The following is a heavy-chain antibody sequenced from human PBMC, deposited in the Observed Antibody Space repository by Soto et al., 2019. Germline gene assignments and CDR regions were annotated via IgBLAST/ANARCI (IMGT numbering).Heavy chain of an antibody. J-gene: IGHJ4*02. CDR2: IYHSGST. CDR1: GGSISSGGHS. D-gene: IGHD1-26*01. Sequence: QLQLQESSSGLVKPSQTLSLTCAVSGGSISSGGHSWSWIRQPPGKGLEWIGYIYHSGSTYYNPSLKSRVTISVDRSKNQFSLKLSSVTAADTAVYYCARGGWELPGDNYFDYWGQGTLVTVSS. CDR3: ARGGWELPGDNYFDY. V-gene: IGHV4-30-2*01.